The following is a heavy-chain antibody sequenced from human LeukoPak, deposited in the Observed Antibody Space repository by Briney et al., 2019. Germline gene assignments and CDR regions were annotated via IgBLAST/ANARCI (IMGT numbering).Heavy chain of an antibody. CDR3: AREGAGDFYDSSGNPAGDAFDS. CDR1: GFTFSSYG. Sequence: GSLRLSCAASGFTFSSYGMHWVRQAPGKGLEWIGNIYHTGYSYSNPSLKSRVSLSVDTSKNQFSLRLSSVTAADTAVYFCAREGAGDFYDSSGNPAGDAFDSWGQGTMVIVSS. V-gene: IGHV4-38-2*02. J-gene: IGHJ3*02. D-gene: IGHD3-22*01. CDR2: IYHTGYS.